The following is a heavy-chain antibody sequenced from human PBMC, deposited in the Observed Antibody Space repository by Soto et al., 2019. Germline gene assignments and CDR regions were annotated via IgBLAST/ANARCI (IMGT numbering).Heavy chain of an antibody. CDR3: VRTPRRPGSGWPKYYFDF. CDR1: GFSLSSNGMC. CDR2: IDWDDEK. V-gene: IGHV2-70*01. Sequence: SGPTLVNPTQTVTLTCTFSGFSLSSNGMCVSWIRQPPGKALEWLAVIDWDDEKYYITSLKTRLSISKDTAKNQVVLTMTNMDPVDTATYYCVRTPRRPGSGWPKYYFDFWGHTTLVIVS. J-gene: IGHJ4*01. D-gene: IGHD6-19*01.